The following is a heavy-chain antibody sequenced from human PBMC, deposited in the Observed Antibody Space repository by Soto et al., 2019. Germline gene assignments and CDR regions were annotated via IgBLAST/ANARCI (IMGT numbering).Heavy chain of an antibody. CDR1: GYTFTSYG. Sequence: QVQLAQSAAEVKKPGASVKVSCKASGYTFTSYGITWVRQAPGQGLEWMGWISAYSGNTNYAQNLQGRVTLTTDTSTSTAYMELRSLTSDDTAVYYCARETSGSYYKLDLWGRGTLVTVSS. CDR3: ARETSGSYYKLDL. D-gene: IGHD3-10*01. V-gene: IGHV1-18*01. J-gene: IGHJ2*01. CDR2: ISAYSGNT.